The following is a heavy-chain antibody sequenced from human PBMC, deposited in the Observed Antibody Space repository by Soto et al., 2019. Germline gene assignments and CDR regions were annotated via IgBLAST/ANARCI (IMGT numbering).Heavy chain of an antibody. J-gene: IGHJ6*02. CDR2: ITPLPRSP. CDR1: GDTFTTYT. V-gene: IGHV1-69*16. D-gene: IGHD3-16*01. CDR3: ARDRVMRGNAYYYGMDV. Sequence: QVQLVQSGAEVKKPGSSVKVSCKASGDTFTTYTISWVRQAPGQGLEWVGEITPLPRSPNYAQKLEGRVSLSADQSTSTAFMELRSLRSEDTAIYYCARDRVMRGNAYYYGMDVWGQGTTVTVSS.